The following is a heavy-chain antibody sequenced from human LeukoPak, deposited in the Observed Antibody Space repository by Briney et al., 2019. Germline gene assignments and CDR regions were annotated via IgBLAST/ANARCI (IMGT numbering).Heavy chain of an antibody. CDR1: GGSISSHY. CDR3: ARDALSSGWYWYFGY. V-gene: IGHV4-59*11. CDR2: IYYSGST. J-gene: IGHJ4*02. Sequence: SETLSLTCTVSGGSISSHYRSWIRQPPGKGLEWIGYIYYSGSTNYNPSLKSRVTISVDTSKNQFSLKLSSVTAADTAVYYCARDALSSGWYWYFGYWGQGTLVTVSS. D-gene: IGHD6-19*01.